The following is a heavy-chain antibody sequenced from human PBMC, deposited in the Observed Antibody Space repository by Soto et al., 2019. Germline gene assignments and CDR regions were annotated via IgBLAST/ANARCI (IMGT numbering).Heavy chain of an antibody. CDR3: ARDSDGYYFGWFDY. Sequence: GWSLRPSCAASGFTFSSYSMNWVRQAPGKGLEWVSSISSSSSYIYYADSVKGRIAISRDNAKNALYLQMNSLRAEDTAVYYCARDSDGYYFGWFDYWGQGTLVTVSS. CDR2: ISSSSSYI. V-gene: IGHV3-21*01. J-gene: IGHJ4*02. CDR1: GFTFSSYS. D-gene: IGHD5-12*01.